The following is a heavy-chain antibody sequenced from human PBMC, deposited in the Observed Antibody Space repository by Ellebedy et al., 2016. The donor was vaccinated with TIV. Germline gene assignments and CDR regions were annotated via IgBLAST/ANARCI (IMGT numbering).Heavy chain of an antibody. CDR2: ISTFSGNT. V-gene: IGHV1-18*01. Sequence: ASVKVSCXASCYTFTTYGISWMRQAPGQGLEWMVWISTFSGNTNYAQKFQGRVTMTTDTSTTTSYMEMRNLISDDTAVYYCARVMTGNSPYYWGQGTLVTVSS. D-gene: IGHD4-23*01. J-gene: IGHJ4*02. CDR1: CYTFTTYG. CDR3: ARVMTGNSPYY.